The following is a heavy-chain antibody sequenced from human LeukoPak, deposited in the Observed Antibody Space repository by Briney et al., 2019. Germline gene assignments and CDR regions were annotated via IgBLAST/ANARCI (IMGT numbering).Heavy chain of an antibody. CDR3: AKAEYSSSWYAFDY. CDR2: ISGSGGST. Sequence: GGSLRLSCAASGFTFSSYSMNWVRQAPGKGLEWGSAISGSGGSTYYADSVRGRFSISRDNSRKTLYLQMNSLRAEDTAVYYCAKAEYSSSWYAFDYWGHGTLVTVSS. V-gene: IGHV3-23*01. CDR1: GFTFSSYS. J-gene: IGHJ4*01. D-gene: IGHD6-13*01.